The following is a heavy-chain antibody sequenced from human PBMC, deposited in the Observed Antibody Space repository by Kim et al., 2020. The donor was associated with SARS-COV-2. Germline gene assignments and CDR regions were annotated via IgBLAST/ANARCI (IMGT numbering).Heavy chain of an antibody. CDR3: ARATRQCLVNYYYYYMDV. J-gene: IGHJ6*03. Sequence: SETLSLTCAVYGGSFSGYYWSWIRQPPGKGLEWIGEINHSGSTNYNPSLKSRVTISVDTSKNQFSLKLSSVTAADTAVYYCARATRQCLVNYYYYYMDVWGRGTAVTVSS. CDR1: GGSFSGYY. V-gene: IGHV4-34*01. CDR2: INHSGST. D-gene: IGHD6-19*01.